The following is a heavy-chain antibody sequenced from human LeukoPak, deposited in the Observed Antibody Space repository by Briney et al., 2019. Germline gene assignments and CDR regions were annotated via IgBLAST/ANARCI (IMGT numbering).Heavy chain of an antibody. Sequence: PGRSLRLSCAASGFIFHDFAMHWVRQAPGKGLEWVSNISWNSDIILYADSVKGRFTISRDNDRDSLYMEMKSLRPEDTALYFCVKSGGYYYMDAWGKGTTVIVSS. J-gene: IGHJ6*03. CDR1: GFIFHDFA. CDR2: ISWNSDII. V-gene: IGHV3-9*01. CDR3: VKSGGYYYMDA. D-gene: IGHD2-15*01.